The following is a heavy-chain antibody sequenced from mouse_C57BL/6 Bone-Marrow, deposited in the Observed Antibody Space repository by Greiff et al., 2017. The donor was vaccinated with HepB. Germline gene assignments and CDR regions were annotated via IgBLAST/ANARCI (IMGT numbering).Heavy chain of an antibody. CDR2: IDPANGNT. Sequence: VHVKQSVAELVRPGASVKLSCTASGFNIKNTYMHWVKQRPEQGLEWIGRIDPANGNTKYAPKFQGKATLTADTSSNTAYLQLSSLTSEDTAIYYCARDSSGLAWFAYWGQGTLVTVSA. CDR3: ARDSSGLAWFAY. D-gene: IGHD3-2*02. J-gene: IGHJ3*01. V-gene: IGHV14-3*01. CDR1: GFNIKNTY.